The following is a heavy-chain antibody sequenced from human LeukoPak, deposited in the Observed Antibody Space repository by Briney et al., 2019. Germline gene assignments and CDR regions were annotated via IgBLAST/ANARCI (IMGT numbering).Heavy chain of an antibody. CDR2: IYHSGST. Sequence: SGTLSLTCAVSGGSISSSNWWSWVRQPPGKGLEWIGEIYHSGSTNYNPSLKSRVTISVDKSKNQFSLQLSSVTAADTAVYYCARVCSGWENYFDYWGQGTLVTVSS. J-gene: IGHJ4*02. V-gene: IGHV4-4*02. CDR3: ARVCSGWENYFDY. D-gene: IGHD6-19*01. CDR1: GGSISSSNW.